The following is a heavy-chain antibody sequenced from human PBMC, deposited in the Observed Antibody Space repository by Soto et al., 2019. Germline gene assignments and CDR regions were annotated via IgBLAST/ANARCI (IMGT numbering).Heavy chain of an antibody. CDR2: ISAYNGNT. D-gene: IGHD2-2*01. CDR3: VRGIHCSSTSCYHWFDP. J-gene: IGHJ5*02. V-gene: IGHV1-18*01. Sequence: QVQLVQSGAEVKKPGASVKVSCKASGYTFTSYGISWVRQAPGQGLEWMGWISAYNGNTNYAQKLQGRVTMTTDTSTSTAYMELRSLRSDDTAVSYCVRGIHCSSTSCYHWFDPWGQGTLVTVSS. CDR1: GYTFTSYG.